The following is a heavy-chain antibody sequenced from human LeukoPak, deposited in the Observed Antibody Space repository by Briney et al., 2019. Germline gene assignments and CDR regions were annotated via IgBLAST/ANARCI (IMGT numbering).Heavy chain of an antibody. CDR2: IYYSGST. V-gene: IGHV4-39*01. D-gene: IGHD6-19*01. CDR3: ARHASVDGNWPRPLDY. CDR1: GGSISSSPYY. J-gene: IGHJ4*02. Sequence: PSETLSLTCTVSGGSISSSPYYWGWIRQPPGKGLEWIANIYYSGSTYYNPSLKTRVTISVDTSKNQFSLKLTSVTAADTAVYYCARHASVDGNWPRPLDYWGQGSLVTVSS.